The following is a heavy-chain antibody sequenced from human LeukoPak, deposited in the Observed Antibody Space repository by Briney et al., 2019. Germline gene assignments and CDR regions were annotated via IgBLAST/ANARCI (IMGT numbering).Heavy chain of an antibody. D-gene: IGHD2-15*01. CDR1: GFTFSSYE. CDR2: ISSSGNTI. Sequence: GGSLRLSCAASGFTFSSYEMNWVRQAPGKGLEWVSYISSSGNTIYYADSVKGRFTISRDNAENSLYLQMNSLRAEDTAVYYCARGRGGSCWGQGTLVTVSS. J-gene: IGHJ4*02. V-gene: IGHV3-48*03. CDR3: ARGRGGSC.